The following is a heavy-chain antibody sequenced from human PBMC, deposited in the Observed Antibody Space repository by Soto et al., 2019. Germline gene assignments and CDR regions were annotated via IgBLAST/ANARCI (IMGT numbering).Heavy chain of an antibody. CDR1: GYTFTSYG. D-gene: IGHD2-2*01. CDR3: ATPDCSSTSCYWPPDAFDI. CDR2: ISAYSGNT. Sequence: ASVKVSCKASGYTFTSYGISWVRQAPGQGLEWMGWISAYSGNTNYAQKLQGRVTMTTDTSKNTLYLQMNSLRAEDTAVYYCATPDCSSTSCYWPPDAFDIWGQGTMVTVSS. V-gene: IGHV1-18*01. J-gene: IGHJ3*02.